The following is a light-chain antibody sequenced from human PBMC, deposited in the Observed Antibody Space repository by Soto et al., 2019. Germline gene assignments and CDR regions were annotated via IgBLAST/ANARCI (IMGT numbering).Light chain of an antibody. CDR3: KQYKEWPPFT. CDR1: QSVSSSY. CDR2: GAS. Sequence: EIVLTQSPGTLSLSPGERATLSCRASQSVSSSYLAWYQQKPGQAPRLLIYGASSRATGIPDRFSGSGSGTDFTLTISRLESEDFAVYYCKQYKEWPPFTFGQGTRLEIK. V-gene: IGKV3-20*01. J-gene: IGKJ5*01.